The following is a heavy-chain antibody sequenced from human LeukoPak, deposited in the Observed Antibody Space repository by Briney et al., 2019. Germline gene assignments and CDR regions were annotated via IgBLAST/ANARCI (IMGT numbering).Heavy chain of an antibody. CDR3: AKDSRYTTYDFWSGYTIDY. V-gene: IGHV3-23*01. J-gene: IGHJ4*02. Sequence: GGSLRLSCAAPGFTFSCYARTWVPQAPGKGLEWVSAFRGRGGSTYYADSVKGRFTISRDNSKNTLYLQMNSLRAEDTAVYYCAKDSRYTTYDFWSGYTIDYWGQGTLVTVSS. D-gene: IGHD3-3*01. CDR1: GFTFSCYA. CDR2: FRGRGGST.